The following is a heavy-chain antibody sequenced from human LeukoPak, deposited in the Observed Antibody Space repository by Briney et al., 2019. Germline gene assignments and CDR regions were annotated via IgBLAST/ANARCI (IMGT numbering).Heavy chain of an antibody. Sequence: PGGSLRLSCAASGFTVSSNYMSWVRQAPGKGLEWVSVIYSGGSTYYADSVKGRFTISRDNSKNTLYLQMNSLRAEDTAVYYCARLRVAKGSIAAAGRSWFDPWGQGTLVTVSS. J-gene: IGHJ5*02. V-gene: IGHV3-53*01. CDR1: GFTVSSNY. CDR3: ARLRVAKGSIAAAGRSWFDP. D-gene: IGHD6-13*01. CDR2: IYSGGST.